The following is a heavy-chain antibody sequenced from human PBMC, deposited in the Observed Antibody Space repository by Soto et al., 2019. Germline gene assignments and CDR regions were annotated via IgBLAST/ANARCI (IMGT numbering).Heavy chain of an antibody. CDR1: GGSISSYY. Sequence: SQTLSLTCTVSGGSISSYYWSWIRQPPGKGLEWIGYIYYSGSTNYNPSLKSRVTISVDTSKNQFSLKLSSVTAADTAVYYCAGSVWLRLRLDYWGQGTLVTVSS. CDR3: AGSVWLRLRLDY. J-gene: IGHJ4*02. CDR2: IYYSGST. D-gene: IGHD5-12*01. V-gene: IGHV4-59*01.